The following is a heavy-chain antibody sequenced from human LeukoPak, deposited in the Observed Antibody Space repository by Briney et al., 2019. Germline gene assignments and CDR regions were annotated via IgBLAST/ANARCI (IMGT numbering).Heavy chain of an antibody. V-gene: IGHV3-7*03. CDR2: IKQDGSEE. CDR1: GFTFGNCW. J-gene: IGHJ4*02. Sequence: GGSLRLSCVASGFTFGNCWMTWVRQAPGKGLEWVANIKQDGSEEYYVDSVKGRFTISRDNAKNSLYLQMNSLRVEDTAVYYCAREFATDYWGQGTLVTVSS. CDR3: AREFATDY.